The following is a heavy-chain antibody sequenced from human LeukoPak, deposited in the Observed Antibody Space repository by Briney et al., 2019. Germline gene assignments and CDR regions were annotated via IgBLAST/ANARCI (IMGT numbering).Heavy chain of an antibody. CDR1: EFTFSRFA. CDR2: LSGSGGAT. J-gene: IGHJ6*03. D-gene: IGHD2-21*01. CDR3: AKHLGSHSFLFYYMDV. Sequence: GGSLRLSREASEFTFSRFAMSWIRQPPGTGLEWVSTLSGSGGATYYADSVKGRFTTSRDNSKDTLYLQMDNLRADDTAVYYCAKHLGSHSFLFYYMDVWGKGTSVIVSS. V-gene: IGHV3-23*01.